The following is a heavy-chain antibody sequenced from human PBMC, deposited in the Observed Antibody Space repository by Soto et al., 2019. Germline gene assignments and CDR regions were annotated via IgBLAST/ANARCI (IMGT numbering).Heavy chain of an antibody. V-gene: IGHV1-3*01. CDR2: IIAGNGNT. J-gene: IGHJ4*02. CDR1: GYTFTSNT. CDR3: ARGSGSSFPFFDS. D-gene: IGHD1-26*01. Sequence: ASVKVSCKASGYTFTSNTIHWVRQAPGQRLEWVGWIIAGNGNTKYSQRFQGRVSITRDISASTAYMEVSSLRSEDTAVYYCARGSGSSFPFFDSWGQGNLVTVSS.